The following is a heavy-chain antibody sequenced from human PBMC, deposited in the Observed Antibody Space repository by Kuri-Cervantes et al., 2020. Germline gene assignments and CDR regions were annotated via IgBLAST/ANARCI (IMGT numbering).Heavy chain of an antibody. D-gene: IGHD3-10*01. CDR2: IDWDDDK. J-gene: IGHJ5*02. CDR1: GFSLSTSGMC. V-gene: IGHV2-70*12. CDR3: AHSPWFGESLAGNWFDP. Sequence: SGPTLVKPTQTLTLTCTFSGFSLSTSGMCVSWIRQPPGKALEWLARIDWDDDKYYSTSLKTRLTISKDTSKNQVVLTMTNMDPVDTATYYCAHSPWFGESLAGNWFDPWGQGTLVTVSS.